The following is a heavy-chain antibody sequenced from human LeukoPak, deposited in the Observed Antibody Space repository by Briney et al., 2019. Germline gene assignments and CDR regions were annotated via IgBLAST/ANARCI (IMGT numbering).Heavy chain of an antibody. Sequence: ASVKVSCKASGYTFTGYYMHWVRQAPGQGLEWMGWINPNSGGTNYAQKFQGRVTVTRDTSISTAYMELSRLRSDDTAVYYCARDPTYYYGSGSYFDYWGQGTLVTVSS. D-gene: IGHD3-10*01. CDR1: GYTFTGYY. V-gene: IGHV1-2*02. J-gene: IGHJ4*02. CDR3: ARDPTYYYGSGSYFDY. CDR2: INPNSGGT.